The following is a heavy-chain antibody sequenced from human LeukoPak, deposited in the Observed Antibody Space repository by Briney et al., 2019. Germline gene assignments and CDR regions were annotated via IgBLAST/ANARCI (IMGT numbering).Heavy chain of an antibody. CDR1: GGSISSGGYY. Sequence: SETLSLTCTVSGGSISSGGYYWSWIRQHPGKGLEWIGYIYYSGSTYYNPSLKSRVTISVDTSKNQFSLKLSSVTAADTAVYYCARDETAYGSGSVDYWGQGTLVTVSS. CDR3: ARDETAYGSGSVDY. V-gene: IGHV4-31*03. J-gene: IGHJ4*02. CDR2: IYYSGST. D-gene: IGHD3-10*01.